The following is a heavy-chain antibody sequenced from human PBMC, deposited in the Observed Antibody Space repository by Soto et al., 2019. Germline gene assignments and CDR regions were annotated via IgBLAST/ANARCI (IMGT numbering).Heavy chain of an antibody. CDR2: ISPMFGAA. D-gene: IGHD3-10*02. CDR1: GGTFNTYA. V-gene: IGHV1-69*19. Sequence: EQLVQSGAEMKKPGSSVKVSCQSSGGTFNTYAMNWVRQAPGQGPEWMGVISPMFGAANYAPKFQGRVTITADESTGTSYMQLSSLTSEDTALYLCAREVHVHTPAFVYWGQGSPVTVSS. CDR3: AREVHVHTPAFVY. J-gene: IGHJ4*02.